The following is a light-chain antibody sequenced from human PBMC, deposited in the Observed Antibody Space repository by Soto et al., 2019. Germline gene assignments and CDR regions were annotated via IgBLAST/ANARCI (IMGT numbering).Light chain of an antibody. V-gene: IGLV2-14*03. CDR3: SSYASATLLV. J-gene: IGLJ2*01. CDR2: DVS. Sequence: QSALTQPASVSGSPGQSITISCTGTSSDFGGFNYVSWYQHHPGKAPKLMIYDVSNRPSGVSDRFSGSKSGNTASLTISGLQAEDEAYYYCSSYASATLLVFGGGTQLAVL. CDR1: SSDFGGFNY.